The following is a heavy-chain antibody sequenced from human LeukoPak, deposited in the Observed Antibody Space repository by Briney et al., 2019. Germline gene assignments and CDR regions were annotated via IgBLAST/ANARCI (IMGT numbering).Heavy chain of an antibody. CDR1: GFTFTTYW. V-gene: IGHV3-7*01. CDR3: ASWGEGALDN. J-gene: IGHJ4*02. D-gene: IGHD1-26*01. CDR2: INQDGTEK. Sequence: PGGSLRLSCAASGFTFTTYWMSWVSQAPGKGLEWVANINQDGTEKYYVDSVKGRFTISRDDAKRSLYLQMNSLRVEDTGVYYCASWGEGALDNWGQGTLVTVSS.